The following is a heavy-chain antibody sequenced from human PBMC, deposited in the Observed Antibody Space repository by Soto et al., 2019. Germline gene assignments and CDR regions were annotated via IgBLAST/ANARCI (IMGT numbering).Heavy chain of an antibody. CDR2: INPKSGGT. D-gene: IGHD2-8*01. J-gene: IGHJ6*02. V-gene: IGHV1-2*04. Sequence: ASVKVSCTAAGSRYTDYHVDWVRPEPGQGLEWLGRINPKSGGTSTAQKFQGWVTMTTDTSISTASMELTRLTSDDTAIYYCARGDSTDCSNGVCSFFYNHDMDVWGQGTTVTVSS. CDR3: ARGDSTDCSNGVCSFFYNHDMDV. CDR1: GSRYTDYH.